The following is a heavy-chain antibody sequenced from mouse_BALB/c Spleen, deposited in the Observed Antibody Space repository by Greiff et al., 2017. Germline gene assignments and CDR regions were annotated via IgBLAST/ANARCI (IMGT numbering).Heavy chain of an antibody. CDR2: IYPGDGDT. Sequence: LQESGAELARPGASVKLSCKASGYTFTSYWLQWVKQRPGQGLEWIGAIYPGDGDTRYTQKFKGKATLTADKSSSTAYMQLSSLASEDSAVYYCARYGYYDAMDYWGQGTSVTVSS. V-gene: IGHV1-87*01. J-gene: IGHJ4*01. CDR1: GYTFTSYW. CDR3: ARYGYYDAMDY. D-gene: IGHD2-3*01.